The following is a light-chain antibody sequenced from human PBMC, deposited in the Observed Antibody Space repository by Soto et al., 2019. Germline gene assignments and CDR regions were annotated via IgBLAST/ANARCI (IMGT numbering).Light chain of an antibody. J-gene: IGKJ2*01. CDR3: MQALQIPPT. CDR1: QSLLNSHGYNY. Sequence: DIVMTQSPLSLPVTPGEPASISCRSSQSLLNSHGYNYLDWYLQKPGQSPQLLIYLGSNRASGVPDRFSGSGSGTDFTLKISRVEAEDVGVYYCMQALQIPPTFGQGTNLEIK. V-gene: IGKV2-28*01. CDR2: LGS.